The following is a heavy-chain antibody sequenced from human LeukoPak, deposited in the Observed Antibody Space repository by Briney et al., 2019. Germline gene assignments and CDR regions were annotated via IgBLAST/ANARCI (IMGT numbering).Heavy chain of an antibody. V-gene: IGHV3-33*06. CDR3: AKYCSGATCSGY. D-gene: IGHD2-15*01. J-gene: IGHJ4*02. CDR2: IWYDGSNK. Sequence: GGSLRLSCAASGFTFSSYGMHWVRQAPGKGLEWVAVIWYDGSNKYYADSVKGRFTISRDNSKNTLYLQMNSLRAEDTAKYYCAKYCSGATCSGYWGQGTLVTVSS. CDR1: GFTFSSYG.